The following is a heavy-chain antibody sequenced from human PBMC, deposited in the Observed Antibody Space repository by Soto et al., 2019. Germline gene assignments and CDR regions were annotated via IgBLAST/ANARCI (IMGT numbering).Heavy chain of an antibody. CDR2: IWHDASNM. CDR1: ELNISYFC. D-gene: IGHD6-6*01. V-gene: IGHV3-33*01. Sequence: PGGSKRHCNAASELNISYFCMHWIRQAPGKGLEWVAYIWHDASNMYYADSLKGRFTISRDNSKNMLYLQVNSLTGDDTAMYSCASDFTSSWSPGFWVQGTLVTVPQ. J-gene: IGHJ4*02. CDR3: ASDFTSSWSPGF.